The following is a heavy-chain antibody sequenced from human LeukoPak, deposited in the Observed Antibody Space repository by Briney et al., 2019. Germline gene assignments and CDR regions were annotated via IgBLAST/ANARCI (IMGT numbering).Heavy chain of an antibody. V-gene: IGHV3-21*01. CDR1: GFTFSSYS. J-gene: IGHJ6*02. Sequence: GGSLRLSYAASGFTFSSYSMNWVRQAPGKGLEWVSSISISSSYIYYADSVNGRVTISRDNATNSLYLQMNSLRAEDTAVYYCARWRKFYCSGGSCYSGFSYYYYGMDVWGQGTTVAVSS. CDR2: ISISSSYI. CDR3: ARWRKFYCSGGSCYSGFSYYYYGMDV. D-gene: IGHD2-15*01.